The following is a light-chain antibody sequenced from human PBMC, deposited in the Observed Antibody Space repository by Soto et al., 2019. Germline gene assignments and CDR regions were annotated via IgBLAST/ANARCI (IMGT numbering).Light chain of an antibody. CDR1: QSISGS. CDR3: QQYNGYWT. Sequence: DIQMTQSPSTLSAFVGDRVTITCRASQSISGSLAWYQQKPGKAPKLLIYEASNLKSGVPPRFSGSGSGTEYTLTISSLQPDDSASYYCQQYNGYWTFGQGTRVEIK. V-gene: IGKV1-5*03. CDR2: EAS. J-gene: IGKJ1*01.